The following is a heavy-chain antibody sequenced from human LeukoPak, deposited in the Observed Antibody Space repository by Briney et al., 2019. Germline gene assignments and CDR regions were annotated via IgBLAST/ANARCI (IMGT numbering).Heavy chain of an antibody. Sequence: GGSLRLSCAASGFTFSSYWMHWVRQAPEKGLVWVSRINSDGSSTSYADSVKGRFTISRDNAKNTLYLQMNSLRAEDTAVYYCAREYCSGGSCYTPNYFDYWGQGTLVTVSS. D-gene: IGHD2-15*01. V-gene: IGHV3-74*01. CDR3: AREYCSGGSCYTPNYFDY. J-gene: IGHJ4*02. CDR2: INSDGSST. CDR1: GFTFSSYW.